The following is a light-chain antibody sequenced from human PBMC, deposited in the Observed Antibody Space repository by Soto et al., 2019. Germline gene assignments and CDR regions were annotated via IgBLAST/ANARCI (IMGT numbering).Light chain of an antibody. Sequence: EIVMTQSPATLSVSPGEGATLSCRAGHSVSTNLAWYQQTPGQAPRLLIYGASTRATGIPARFSGTGFGTEFTLTISSLQSGDSAVYYCQQYNNRPRTFGQGTKVEIK. CDR2: GAS. CDR1: HSVSTN. CDR3: QQYNNRPRT. J-gene: IGKJ1*01. V-gene: IGKV3-15*01.